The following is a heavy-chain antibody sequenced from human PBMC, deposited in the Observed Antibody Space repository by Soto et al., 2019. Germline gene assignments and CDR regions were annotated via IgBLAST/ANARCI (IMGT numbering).Heavy chain of an antibody. D-gene: IGHD3-3*01. J-gene: IGHJ6*02. CDR2: IWYDGSNK. Sequence: QVQLVESGGGVVQPGRSLRLSCAASGFTFSSYGMHWVRQAPGKGLEWVAVIWYDGSNKYYADSVKGRFTISRDNSKNTPYLQMNSLRAEDTAVYYCARGTIFGYGMDVWGQGTTVTVSS. CDR3: ARGTIFGYGMDV. V-gene: IGHV3-33*01. CDR1: GFTFSSYG.